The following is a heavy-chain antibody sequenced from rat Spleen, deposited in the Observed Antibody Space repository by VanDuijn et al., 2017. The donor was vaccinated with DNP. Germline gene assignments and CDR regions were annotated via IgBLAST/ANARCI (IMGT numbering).Heavy chain of an antibody. Sequence: EVQLVESGGGPVQPGRSLKLSCVASGFIFSNYWMTWIRQAPGKGLEWVASITKTGDSTYYSDSVKGRFSISRDNAKSTLYLQVNSLRSEDTATYFCTRDSGDWYFDFWGPGTMVTVSS. V-gene: IGHV5-31*01. J-gene: IGHJ1*01. CDR3: TRDSGDWYFDF. D-gene: IGHD1-1*01. CDR1: GFIFSNYW. CDR2: ITKTGDST.